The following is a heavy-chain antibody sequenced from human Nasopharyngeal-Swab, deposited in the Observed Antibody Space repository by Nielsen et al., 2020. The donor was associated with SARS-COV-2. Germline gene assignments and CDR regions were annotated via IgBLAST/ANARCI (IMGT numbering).Heavy chain of an antibody. Sequence: GGSLRLSCKGSGYSFTSYWIAWVGQMPGKGLEWMGIIYPRDSDTRYSPSSQGQVTISADKSISTAYLQWSSLKASDTAMYYCVRPEGVATSFKYYFQYGMDVWGQGTMVTVPS. CDR2: IYPRDSDT. V-gene: IGHV5-51*01. CDR1: GYSFTSYW. D-gene: IGHD5-12*01. J-gene: IGHJ6*02. CDR3: VRPEGVATSFKYYFQYGMDV.